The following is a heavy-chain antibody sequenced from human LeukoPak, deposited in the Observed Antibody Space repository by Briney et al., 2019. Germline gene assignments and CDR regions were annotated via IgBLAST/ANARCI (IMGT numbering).Heavy chain of an antibody. CDR3: ARRLGFNRLLDY. CDR1: GGSISSSNW. D-gene: IGHD3-10*01. V-gene: IGHV4-4*02. Sequence: PSETLSLTCAVSGGSISSSNWWSWVRQPPGKGLEWIGEIYHSGSTNYNPSLKSRVTISVDTSKNQFSLKLSSVTAADTAVYYCARRLGFNRLLDYWGQGTLVTVSS. J-gene: IGHJ4*02. CDR2: IYHSGST.